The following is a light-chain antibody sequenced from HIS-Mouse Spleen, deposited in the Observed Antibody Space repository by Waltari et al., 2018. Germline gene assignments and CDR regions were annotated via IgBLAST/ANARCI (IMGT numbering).Light chain of an antibody. J-gene: IGLJ1*01. V-gene: IGLV2-11*01. Sequence: QSALTQPRSVSGSPGQSVTISCTGTRSDVGGYHYASWYQQHPGKAPKLMIYDVSKRPSGVPDRFSGSKSGNTASLTISGLQAEDEADYYCCSYAGSYSYVFGTGTKVTVL. CDR2: DVS. CDR3: CSYAGSYSYV. CDR1: RSDVGGYHY.